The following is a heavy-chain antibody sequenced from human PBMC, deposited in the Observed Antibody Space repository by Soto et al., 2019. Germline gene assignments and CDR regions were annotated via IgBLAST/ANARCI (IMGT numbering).Heavy chain of an antibody. Sequence: ASVKVSCKASGYTFTGYYMHWVRQAPGKGLEWMGGFDPEDGETIYAQKFQGRVTMTEDTSTDTAYMELSSLRSEDTAVYYCATSPHYDSSGLLDYWGQGTLVTVSS. D-gene: IGHD3-22*01. CDR2: FDPEDGET. J-gene: IGHJ4*02. CDR3: ATSPHYDSSGLLDY. CDR1: GYTFTGYY. V-gene: IGHV1-24*01.